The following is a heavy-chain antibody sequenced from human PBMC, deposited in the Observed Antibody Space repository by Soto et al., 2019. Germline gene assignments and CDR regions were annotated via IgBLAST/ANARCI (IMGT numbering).Heavy chain of an antibody. J-gene: IGHJ4*02. CDR2: ISGSGGST. Sequence: GGSLRLSCAASGFTFSSYAMTWVRQAPGKGLDWVSGISGSGGSTYYADSVKGRFTISRDNSKNTLYLQMNSLRVEDTAIYYCAKGSYYGGDSDFDCWGQGTPVTVSS. CDR1: GFTFSSYA. V-gene: IGHV3-23*01. CDR3: AKGSYYGGDSDFDC. D-gene: IGHD1-26*01.